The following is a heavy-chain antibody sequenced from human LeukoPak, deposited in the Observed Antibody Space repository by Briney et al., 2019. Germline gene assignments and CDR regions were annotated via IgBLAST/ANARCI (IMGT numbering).Heavy chain of an antibody. Sequence: GASVKVSCKASGYTFTSYGISWVRQAPGQGLEWMGWISAYNGNTNYAQKLQGRVTMTTDTSTSTAYMELRSLRSDDTAVYYCARDMGHIAVAAGRADAFDIWGQGTMVTVSS. V-gene: IGHV1-18*01. D-gene: IGHD6-19*01. CDR2: ISAYNGNT. CDR3: ARDMGHIAVAAGRADAFDI. CDR1: GYTFTSYG. J-gene: IGHJ3*02.